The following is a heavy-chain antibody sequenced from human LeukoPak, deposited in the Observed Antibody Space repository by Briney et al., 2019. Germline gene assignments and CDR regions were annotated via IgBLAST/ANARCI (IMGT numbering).Heavy chain of an antibody. CDR1: GFTFSDCY. CDR3: ASYVWGSYRHNDAFDI. V-gene: IGHV3-11*01. D-gene: IGHD3-16*02. Sequence: PGGSLRPSCAASGFTFSDCYMSWIRQAPGKGLEWVSYISSSGSTIYYADSVKGRLTISRDNAKNSLYLQMNSLRAEDTAVYYCASYVWGSYRHNDAFDIWGQGTMVTVSS. J-gene: IGHJ3*02. CDR2: ISSSGSTI.